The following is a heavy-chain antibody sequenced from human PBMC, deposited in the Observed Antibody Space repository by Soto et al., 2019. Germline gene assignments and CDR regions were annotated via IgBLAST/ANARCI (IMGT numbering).Heavy chain of an antibody. J-gene: IGHJ4*02. CDR2: IHHTGGT. CDR1: GGSFTDDY. V-gene: IGHV4-34*01. CDR3: ARGRAAISMIVVVFTGGSYYFDS. Sequence: QVQLQQWGAGLFKPSETVSLTCAVYGGSFTDDYWGWIRQPPGKGLEWIGEIHHTGGTNYNPSLRSSVTIELDTSKSQFSLTLSSVTAADTALYYCARGRAAISMIVVVFTGGSYYFDSWGQGTLVTVSS. D-gene: IGHD3-22*01.